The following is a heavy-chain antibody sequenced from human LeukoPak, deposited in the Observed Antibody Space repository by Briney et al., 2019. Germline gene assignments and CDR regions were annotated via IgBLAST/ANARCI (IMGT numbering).Heavy chain of an antibody. CDR2: IIPIFGTA. Sequence: VSSVTVSCKASGGTFSSYAISWVRQAPGQGLEWMGGIIPIFGTANYAQKFQGRVTITADKSTSTAYMELSSLRSEDTAVYYCARGKDGSGNGYYYMDVWGKGTTVTISS. CDR3: ARGKDGSGNGYYYMDV. D-gene: IGHD3-10*01. V-gene: IGHV1-69*06. CDR1: GGTFSSYA. J-gene: IGHJ6*03.